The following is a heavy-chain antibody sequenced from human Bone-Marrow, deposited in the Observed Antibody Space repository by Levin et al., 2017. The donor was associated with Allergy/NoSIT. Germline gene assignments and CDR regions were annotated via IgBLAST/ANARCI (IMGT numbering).Heavy chain of an antibody. D-gene: IGHD2/OR15-2a*01. CDR1: GFSFSNYA. Sequence: GGSLRLSCSASGFSFSNYAMHWVRQAPGKGLEFVSAISSNGATTYYADSVKGRCGISRDNSKKTLYLQMSSLGAEDTAVYFCVKDGVGYDIRWIEYWGQGTLVTVSS. V-gene: IGHV3-64D*06. J-gene: IGHJ4*02. CDR2: ISSNGATT. CDR3: VKDGVGYDIRWIEY.